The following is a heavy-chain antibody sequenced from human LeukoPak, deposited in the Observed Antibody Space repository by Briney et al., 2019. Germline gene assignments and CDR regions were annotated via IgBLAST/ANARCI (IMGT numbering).Heavy chain of an antibody. Sequence: SETLSLTCAVYGGSFSGRCWSWIRQPPGEGLEWIGEINHSGNTNYNPSLKSRVTISVDTSKNQFSLKLSSVTAAVTAVYYCATRDVDTAMAPFDPWGQGTLVTVSS. V-gene: IGHV4-34*01. CDR1: GGSFSGRC. CDR3: ATRDVDTAMAPFDP. CDR2: INHSGNT. D-gene: IGHD5-18*01. J-gene: IGHJ5*02.